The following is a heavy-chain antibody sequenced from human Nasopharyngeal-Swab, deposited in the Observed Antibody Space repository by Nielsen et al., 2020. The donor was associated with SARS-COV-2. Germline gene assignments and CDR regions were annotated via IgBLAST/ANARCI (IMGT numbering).Heavy chain of an antibody. CDR3: TRGGDCSGGSCQTWIQLWADY. Sequence: VRQMPGKGLGWVGFIRSKAYGGTTEYAASVKGRFTISRDDSKSIAYLQMNSLKTEDTAVYYCTRGGDCSGGSCQTWIQLWADYWGQGTLVTVSS. J-gene: IGHJ4*02. CDR2: IRSKAYGGTT. V-gene: IGHV3-49*02. D-gene: IGHD2-15*01.